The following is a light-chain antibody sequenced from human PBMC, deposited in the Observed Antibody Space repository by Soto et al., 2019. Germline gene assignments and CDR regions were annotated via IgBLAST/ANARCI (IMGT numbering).Light chain of an antibody. Sequence: QSALTQPASVSGSPGQSITISCTGTTSDVGGYNYVSWYQQHPGKAPKLMIYDVSNRPSGVSNRFSASKSGNTASLTISGLQAEDEADYYCSSYSSNSTHVVVGGGTKLTVL. CDR3: SSYSSNSTHVV. CDR2: DVS. V-gene: IGLV2-14*03. J-gene: IGLJ2*01. CDR1: TSDVGGYNY.